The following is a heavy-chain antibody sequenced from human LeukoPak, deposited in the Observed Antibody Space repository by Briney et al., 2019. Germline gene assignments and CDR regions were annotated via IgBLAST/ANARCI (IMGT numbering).Heavy chain of an antibody. CDR2: IYYSGST. Sequence: SETLSLTCTVSGGSISGSSYYWGWFRQPPGKGLEWIGSIYYSGSTYYTPSLKSRVTISVDTSKNQFSLKLSSVTATDTAVYYCARHRGSSSNFDYWGQGTLVTDPS. D-gene: IGHD6-6*01. CDR3: ARHRGSSSNFDY. V-gene: IGHV4-39*01. CDR1: GGSISGSSYY. J-gene: IGHJ4*02.